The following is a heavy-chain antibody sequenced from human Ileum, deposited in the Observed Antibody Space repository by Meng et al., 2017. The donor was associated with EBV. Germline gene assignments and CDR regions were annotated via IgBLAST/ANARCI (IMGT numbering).Heavy chain of an antibody. CDR2: ISHTGTT. CDR1: GGSFSNDY. Sequence: QVQLQESDPGLVKPSQTRSLTCGVYGGSFSNDYWTWIRQPPGKGLEWIGEISHTGTTKYNPSLKNRVTISLDTSNNQFSLNLNSVTAADTALYYCARYGTCGANSFYCFDPWGQGTLVTVSS. V-gene: IGHV4-34*10. D-gene: IGHD4-23*01. J-gene: IGHJ5*02. CDR3: ARYGTCGANSFYCFDP.